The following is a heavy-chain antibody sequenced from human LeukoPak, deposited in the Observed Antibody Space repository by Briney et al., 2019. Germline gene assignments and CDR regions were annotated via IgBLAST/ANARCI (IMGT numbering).Heavy chain of an antibody. CDR2: ISYDGPNK. D-gene: IGHD5-18*01. J-gene: IGHJ4*02. V-gene: IGHV3-30*18. Sequence: AGGSLRLSCAASGFTFNSYGMHWVRQAPGKGLEWVAVISYDGPNKYYADSVKGRFTISRDDSKSTLYLQMNSLRPEDTAVYYCAKEKLPSGYSFLTDYWGQGTLVTVSS. CDR3: AKEKLPSGYSFLTDY. CDR1: GFTFNSYG.